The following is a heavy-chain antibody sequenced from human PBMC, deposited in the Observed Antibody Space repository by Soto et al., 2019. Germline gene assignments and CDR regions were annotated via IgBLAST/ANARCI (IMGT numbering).Heavy chain of an antibody. CDR3: ASSSGWYRLDF. J-gene: IGHJ4*02. Sequence: QVRLQESGPGLMKPSGTLSLTCAVSGASISSDNWWNWVRQPPGKGLEWIGEMYHSGSTNYNPSLKSRITISVDKSKNHFSLNLSSVTAADTAVYYCASSSGWYRLDFWGQGTLVTVSS. V-gene: IGHV4-4*02. CDR2: MYHSGST. CDR1: GASISSDNW. D-gene: IGHD6-19*01.